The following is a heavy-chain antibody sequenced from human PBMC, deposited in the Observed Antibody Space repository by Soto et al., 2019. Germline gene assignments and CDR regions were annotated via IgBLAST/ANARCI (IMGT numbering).Heavy chain of an antibody. D-gene: IGHD1-26*01. V-gene: IGHV3-30*18. Sequence: GWSLRLSCASSGFTFISYGMHWVRQAPGKGLEWVAVISYDGSNKYYADSVKGRFTISRDNSKNTLYLQMNSLRAEDTAVYYCAKAPKSDSGSYFYYYYYGMDVWGQGTTVTVSS. CDR1: GFTFISYG. CDR3: AKAPKSDSGSYFYYYYYGMDV. CDR2: ISYDGSNK. J-gene: IGHJ6*02.